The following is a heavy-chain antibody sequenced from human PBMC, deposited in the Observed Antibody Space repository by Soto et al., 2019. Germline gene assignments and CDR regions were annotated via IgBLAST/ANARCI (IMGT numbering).Heavy chain of an antibody. CDR2: ISSSSSYT. D-gene: IGHD6-19*01. Sequence: QVQLVESGGGLVKPGGSLRLSCAASGFTFSDYYMSWIRQAPGKGLEWVSYISSSSSYTNYADSVKGRFTISRDNAKNXLYLQMNSLSAEDTAVYYCAREGKFSSADDPLPGYWGQGTLVTVSS. V-gene: IGHV3-11*05. CDR1: GFTFSDYY. CDR3: AREGKFSSADDPLPGY. J-gene: IGHJ4*02.